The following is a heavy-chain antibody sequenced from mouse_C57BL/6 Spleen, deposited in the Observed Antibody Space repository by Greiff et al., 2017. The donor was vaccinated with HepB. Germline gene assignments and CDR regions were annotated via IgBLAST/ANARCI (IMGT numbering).Heavy chain of an antibody. V-gene: IGHV1-50*01. Sequence: VQLQQPGAELVKPGASVKLSCKASGYTFTSYWMQWVKQRPGQGLEWIGEIDPSDSYTNYNQKFKGKATLTVDTSSSTAYMQLSSLTSEDSAVYYCANYDYDGYFDVWGTGTTVTVSS. CDR1: GYTFTSYW. CDR2: IDPSDSYT. J-gene: IGHJ1*03. CDR3: ANYDYDGYFDV. D-gene: IGHD2-4*01.